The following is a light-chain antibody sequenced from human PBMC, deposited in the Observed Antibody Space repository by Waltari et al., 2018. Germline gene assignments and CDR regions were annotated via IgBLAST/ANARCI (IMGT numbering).Light chain of an antibody. CDR3: QQRSNWRST. CDR2: GAS. J-gene: IGKJ5*01. V-gene: IGKV3-11*01. Sequence: EIVLTQSPATLSLSPGERATLSCRASQSVIDYVAWYQQKPGQAPRLLIYGASNRATGIPASFSGSGSETDFTLTISSLEPEDFAVYYCQQRSNWRSTFGQGTRLEIQ. CDR1: QSVIDY.